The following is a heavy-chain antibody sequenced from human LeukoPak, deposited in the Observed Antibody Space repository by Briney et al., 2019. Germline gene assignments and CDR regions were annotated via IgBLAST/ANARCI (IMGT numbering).Heavy chain of an antibody. CDR2: ISSSSSYI. D-gene: IGHD5-18*01. Sequence: GGSLRLSCAASGFTFSSYAMSWVRQAPGKGLEWVSSISSSSSYIYYADSVKGRFTISRDNAKNSLYLQMNSLRAEDTAVYYCARGGYSYGCFDYWGQGTLVTVSS. CDR1: GFTFSSYA. J-gene: IGHJ4*02. CDR3: ARGGYSYGCFDY. V-gene: IGHV3-21*01.